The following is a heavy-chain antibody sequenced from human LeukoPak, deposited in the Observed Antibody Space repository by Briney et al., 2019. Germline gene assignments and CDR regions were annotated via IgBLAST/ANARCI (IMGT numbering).Heavy chain of an antibody. CDR2: ISYDAKNE. CDR1: GFTFSSYG. Sequence: GGSLRLSCAASGFTFSSYGMHWVRRAPGKGLDWVAVISYDAKNEYYANSVKGRFTVSRDNSKNTLYLQMNSLKPEDTAVYYCAKIGESGWYSEYWGQGTLVTVSS. V-gene: IGHV3-30*18. CDR3: AKIGESGWYSEY. D-gene: IGHD6-19*01. J-gene: IGHJ4*02.